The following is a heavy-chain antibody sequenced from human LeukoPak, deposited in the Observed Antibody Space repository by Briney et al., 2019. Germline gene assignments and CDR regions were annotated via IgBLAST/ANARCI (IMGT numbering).Heavy chain of an antibody. Sequence: GGSLRLSCAASGFTFSSYSMNWVRQAPGKGLEWVSSISSSSSYIYYADSVKGRFTISRDNSKNTLYLQMNSLRAEDTAVYYCAKHRYSSGWYYFDYWGQGTLVTVSS. D-gene: IGHD6-19*01. CDR1: GFTFSSYS. CDR2: ISSSSSYI. V-gene: IGHV3-21*04. J-gene: IGHJ4*02. CDR3: AKHRYSSGWYYFDY.